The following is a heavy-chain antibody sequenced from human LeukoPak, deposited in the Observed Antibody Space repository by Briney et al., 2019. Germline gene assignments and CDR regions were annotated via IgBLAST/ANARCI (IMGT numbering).Heavy chain of an antibody. D-gene: IGHD6-13*01. CDR1: GYTFTGYY. J-gene: IGHJ4*02. CDR2: INPNSGGT. Sequence: GASVKVSCKASGYTFTGYYMHWVRQAPGQGLEWMGWINPNSGGTNYAQKLQGRVTMTTDTSTSTAYMELRSLRSDDTAVYYCARADSGSSSWQEIDYWGQGTLVTVSS. V-gene: IGHV1-2*02. CDR3: ARADSGSSSWQEIDY.